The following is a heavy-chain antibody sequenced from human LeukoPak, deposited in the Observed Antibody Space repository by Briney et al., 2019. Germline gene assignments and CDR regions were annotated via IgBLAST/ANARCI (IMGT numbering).Heavy chain of an antibody. CDR3: ARQQHSSSWGNAFDI. CDR1: GYTFTSYD. CDR2: MNPNSGNT. D-gene: IGHD6-13*01. V-gene: IGHV1-8*03. J-gene: IGHJ3*02. Sequence: GASVKVSCKASGYTFTSYDINWVRQATGQGLEWMGWMNPNSGNTGYAQKFQGRVTITRNTSISTAYMELSSLRPEDTAVYYCARQQHSSSWGNAFDIWGQGAMVTVSS.